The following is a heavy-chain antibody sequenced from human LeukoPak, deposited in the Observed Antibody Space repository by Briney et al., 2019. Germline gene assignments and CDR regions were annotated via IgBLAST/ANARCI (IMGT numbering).Heavy chain of an antibody. CDR2: ISSNGGST. J-gene: IGHJ6*02. V-gene: IGHV3-64D*09. Sequence: PGGSLRLSCSASGFTFNSYAMHWVRQGPAKGLEYVSAISSNGGSTYYADSVKGRFTISRDNSKNTLYLQMTSLRAEDTAVYYCVKSLPPYYYGMDVWGQGTTVTVSS. CDR3: VKSLPPYYYGMDV. CDR1: GFTFNSYA.